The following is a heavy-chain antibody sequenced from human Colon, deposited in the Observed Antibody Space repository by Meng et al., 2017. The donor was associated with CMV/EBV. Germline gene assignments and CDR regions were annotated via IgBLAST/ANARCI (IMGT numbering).Heavy chain of an antibody. CDR1: GVSFSHYY. CDR2: IYIRGGT. CDR3: AVQPCYDGYCYFDY. J-gene: IGHJ4*02. Sequence: QVQLQESGPGLVKPSETLSPTCTVSGVSFSHYYWSWIRQPAGKGPEWIGRIYIRGGTNYNPSLKSRVTMSVDTSKNQFSLKLSSVTAADTAVYYCAVQPCYDGYCYFDYWGQGTLVTVSS. V-gene: IGHV4-4*07. D-gene: IGHD5-18*01.